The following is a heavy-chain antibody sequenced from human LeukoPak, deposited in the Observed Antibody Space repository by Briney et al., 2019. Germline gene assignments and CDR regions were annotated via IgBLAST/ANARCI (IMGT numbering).Heavy chain of an antibody. V-gene: IGHV1-24*01. J-gene: IGHJ6*03. CDR1: GYTLTELS. CDR3: ATFARPVGGGYENYYYYYMDV. CDR2: FDPEDGET. D-gene: IGHD3-22*01. Sequence: ASVKVSCKVSGYTLTELSMHWVRQAPGKGLEWMGGFDPEDGETIYAQKFQGRVTMTEDTSTDTAYMELSSLRSEDTAVYYCATFARPVGGGYENYYYYYMDVWGKGTTVTVSS.